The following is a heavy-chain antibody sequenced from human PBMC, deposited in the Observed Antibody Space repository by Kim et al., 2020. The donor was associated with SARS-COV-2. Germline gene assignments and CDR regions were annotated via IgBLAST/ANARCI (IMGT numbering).Heavy chain of an antibody. D-gene: IGHD3-10*01. CDR3: ARIDFFGSGAYAPLDY. CDR1: GTSFSGYY. V-gene: IGHV4-34*01. J-gene: IGHJ4*01. Sequence: SETLSLTCAVFGTSFSGYYWTWVRQPPGKGLEWIGEISDSGRVNYNPSFTSRVTISLDTSKNQFSLNLKSVTAADTAVYYCARIDFFGSGAYAPLDYWG. CDR2: ISDSGRV.